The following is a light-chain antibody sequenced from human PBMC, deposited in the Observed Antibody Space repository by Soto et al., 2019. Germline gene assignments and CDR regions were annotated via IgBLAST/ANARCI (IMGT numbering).Light chain of an antibody. CDR2: DTD. J-gene: IGLJ1*01. CDR3: LLSYTGRLYV. Sequence: QAVVTQEPSLTVSPGGTVTLTCGSSTGPVTNGHFPYWFQQKPGQAPRPLIYDTDNKHPWTPARFSASLLGDKAALTLSGALPEDEAGYYCLLSYTGRLYVFGPGTKVTVL. V-gene: IGLV7-46*01. CDR1: TGPVTNGHF.